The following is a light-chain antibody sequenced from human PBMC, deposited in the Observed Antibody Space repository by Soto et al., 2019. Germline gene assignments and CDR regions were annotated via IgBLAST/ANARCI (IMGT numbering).Light chain of an antibody. CDR3: CSYAGRSTWV. CDR2: EGS. Sequence: QSALTQPASVSGSPGQSINISSTGSSSDVGSYNFVSWHQQHPGKAPKLMIYEGSKRPSGVSNRFSGSKSGNTASLTISGLQAEDEADYYCCSYAGRSTWVFGGGTKLTVL. V-gene: IGLV2-23*01. CDR1: SSDVGSYNF. J-gene: IGLJ3*02.